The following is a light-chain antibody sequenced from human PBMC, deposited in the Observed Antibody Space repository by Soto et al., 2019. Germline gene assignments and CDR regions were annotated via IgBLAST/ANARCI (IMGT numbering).Light chain of an antibody. V-gene: IGLV2-14*01. CDR2: EVS. CDR3: SSYASCSTYVL. J-gene: IGLJ2*01. CDR1: SSDVGGHNY. Sequence: QSVLTQSASVSGSPGQSIAISCTGTSSDVGGHNYVSWYQQHPGKAPKLMIYEVSVRPSGVSDRFSGSKSGNTASLTISGLRAEDEADYYCSSYASCSTYVLFGGGTKLTVL.